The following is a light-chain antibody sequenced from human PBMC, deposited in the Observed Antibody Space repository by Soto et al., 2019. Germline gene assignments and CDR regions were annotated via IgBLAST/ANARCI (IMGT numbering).Light chain of an antibody. J-gene: IGKJ3*01. V-gene: IGKV1-5*03. CDR3: QHYDSYSGT. CDR2: RAS. Sequence: DIQMTQSPSTLSASVGDRVTITCRASQTISSWLAWYQQKPGKAPKLLIYRASSLESGVPSRFSGSGSGAEFTLTISSLHPDDFATYYCQHYDSYSGTFGPGTEVDI. CDR1: QTISSW.